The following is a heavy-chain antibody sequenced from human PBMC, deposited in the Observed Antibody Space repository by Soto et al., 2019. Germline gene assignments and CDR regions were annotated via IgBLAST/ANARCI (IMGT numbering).Heavy chain of an antibody. CDR1: VGSFTSNNW. CDR3: MSRDPGTSVDY. CDR2: IYRTGST. V-gene: IGHV4-4*03. Sequence: PESLSLTCAVSVGSFTSNNWWTCVRQPPGQGLEWIGEIYRTGSTNYNPSLKSRVTISLDKSENQFSLKVTSLTAADTAVYYCMSRDPGTSVDYWGQGTLVTVSS. J-gene: IGHJ4*02. D-gene: IGHD1-7*01.